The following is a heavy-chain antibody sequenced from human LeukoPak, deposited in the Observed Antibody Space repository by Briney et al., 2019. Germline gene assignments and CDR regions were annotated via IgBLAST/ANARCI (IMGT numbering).Heavy chain of an antibody. J-gene: IGHJ4*02. CDR3: AVLGKDSNNYLTGFDY. V-gene: IGHV3-48*01. CDR2: ISSSSSTI. D-gene: IGHD2/OR15-2a*01. CDR1: GFTFSSYS. Sequence: PSGGSLRLSCAASGFTFSSYSMNWVRQAPGKGLEWVSYISSSSSTIYYADSVKGRFTISRDNAKNSLYLQMNSLRAEDTAVYYCAVLGKDSNNYLTGFDYWGQGTLVTVSS.